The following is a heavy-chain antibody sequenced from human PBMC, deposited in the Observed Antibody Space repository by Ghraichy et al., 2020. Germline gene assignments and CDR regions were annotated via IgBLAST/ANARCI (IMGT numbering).Heavy chain of an antibody. CDR1: GGSFSGYY. D-gene: IGHD5-18*01. CDR2: INHSGST. J-gene: IGHJ5*02. V-gene: IGHV4-34*01. CDR3: AREAGYSNNWFDP. Sequence: SETLSLTCAVYGGSFSGYYWSWIRQPPGKGLEWIGEINHSGSTNYNPSLKSRVTISVDTSKNQFSLKLSSVTAADTAVYYCAREAGYSNNWFDPWGQGTLVTVSS.